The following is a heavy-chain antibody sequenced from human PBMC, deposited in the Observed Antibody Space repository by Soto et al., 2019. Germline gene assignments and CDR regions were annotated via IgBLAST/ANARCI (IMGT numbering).Heavy chain of an antibody. CDR3: ASGAPYFYGDDGHGAFDI. V-gene: IGHV1-8*01. CDR2: MNPNSGNT. D-gene: IGHD4-17*01. CDR1: GYTFTSYD. Sequence: QVQLVQSGAEVKKPGASVKVSCKASGYTFTSYDINWVRQATGQGLEWMGWMNPNSGNTGYAQKFQGRVTMTRNTSISTADMELSSLRSEDTAVYYCASGAPYFYGDDGHGAFDIWGQVTMVTVSS. J-gene: IGHJ3*02.